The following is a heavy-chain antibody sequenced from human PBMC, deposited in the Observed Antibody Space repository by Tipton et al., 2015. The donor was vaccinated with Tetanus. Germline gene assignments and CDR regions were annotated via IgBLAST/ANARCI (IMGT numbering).Heavy chain of an antibody. D-gene: IGHD1-1*01. CDR1: GGTFSSYT. Sequence: QLVQSGAEVKKPGSSVKVSCKASGGTFSSYTISWVRQAPGQGLEWMGRIIPILGIANYAQKFQGRVTITADKSTSTAYMELSSLRSEDTAVYYCARVEKGYYYYGMDVWGQGTTVTVSS. J-gene: IGHJ6*02. CDR2: IIPILGIA. CDR3: ARVEKGYYYYGMDV. V-gene: IGHV1-69*09.